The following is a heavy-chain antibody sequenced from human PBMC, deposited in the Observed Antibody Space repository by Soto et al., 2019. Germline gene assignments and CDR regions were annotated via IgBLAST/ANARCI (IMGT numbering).Heavy chain of an antibody. Sequence: PGGSLRLSCAASGFTFSSYSMNWVRQAPGKGLEWVPSISSSSSYIYYADSVKGRFTISRDNAKNSLYLQMNSLRAEDTAVYYCARGEGVYDYVWVPYGMDVWGQGTTVTVSS. CDR1: GFTFSSYS. CDR2: ISSSSSYI. CDR3: ARGEGVYDYVWVPYGMDV. D-gene: IGHD3-16*01. J-gene: IGHJ6*02. V-gene: IGHV3-21*01.